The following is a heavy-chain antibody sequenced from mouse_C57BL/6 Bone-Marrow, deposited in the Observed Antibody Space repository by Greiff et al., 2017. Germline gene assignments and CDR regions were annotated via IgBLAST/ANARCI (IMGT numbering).Heavy chain of an antibody. D-gene: IGHD1-1*01. CDR1: GYTFTDYY. Sequence: VKLMESGAELVRPGASVKLSCKASGYTFTDYYINWVKQRPGQGLEWIARIYPGSGNTYYNEKFKGKATLTAEKSSSTAYMQLSSLTSEDSAVYFCARKGCYYGSSSYWYFDVWGTGTTVTVSS. J-gene: IGHJ1*03. CDR3: ARKGCYYGSSSYWYFDV. CDR2: IYPGSGNT. V-gene: IGHV1-76*01.